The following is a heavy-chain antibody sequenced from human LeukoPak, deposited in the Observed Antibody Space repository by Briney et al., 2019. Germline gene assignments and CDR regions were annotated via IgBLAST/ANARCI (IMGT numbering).Heavy chain of an antibody. CDR1: GFTVSSNY. CDR2: IYSGGST. V-gene: IGHV3-53*01. J-gene: IGHJ6*03. CDR3: ARDQSGCSSTSCYYTDPSNYYMDV. D-gene: IGHD2-2*01. Sequence: GGSLRLSCAASGFTVSSNYMGWVRQAPGKGLEWVSVIYSGGSTYYADSVKGRFTISRDNSKNTLYLQMNSLRAEDTAVYYCARDQSGCSSTSCYYTDPSNYYMDVWGKGTTVTVSS.